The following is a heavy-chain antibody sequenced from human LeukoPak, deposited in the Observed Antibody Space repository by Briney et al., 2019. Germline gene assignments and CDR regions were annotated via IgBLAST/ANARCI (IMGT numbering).Heavy chain of an antibody. J-gene: IGHJ3*02. CDR2: IYYSGST. V-gene: IGHV4-39*01. CDR1: GGSISSSSFF. CDR3: ARSDTARSDAFDI. Sequence: SETLSLTCIVSGGSISSSSFFWGWIRQPPGKGLEWIGSIYYSGSTYYNPSLKSRVTISVDTSKNQFSLKLSSVTAADTAVYYCARSDTARSDAFDIWGQGTMVTVSS. D-gene: IGHD5-18*01.